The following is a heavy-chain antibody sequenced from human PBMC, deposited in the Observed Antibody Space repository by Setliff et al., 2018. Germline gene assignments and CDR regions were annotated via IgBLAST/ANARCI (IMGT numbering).Heavy chain of an antibody. CDR3: ARAISGWYSAHYYYMDV. J-gene: IGHJ6*03. CDR1: GDSISSRRNY. V-gene: IGHV4-61*09. D-gene: IGHD6-19*01. CDR2: IYTSWST. Sequence: SETLSLTCTVSGDSISSRRNYWGWFRQPAGKELEWIGQIYTSWSTNYNPSLKSRVTISVDASKNQLSLNLRSVTAADTAVYYCARAISGWYSAHYYYMDVWGKGTTVTVSS.